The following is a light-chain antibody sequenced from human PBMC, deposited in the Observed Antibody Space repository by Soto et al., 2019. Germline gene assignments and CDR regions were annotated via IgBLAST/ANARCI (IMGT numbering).Light chain of an antibody. CDR1: QSVSSSY. Sequence: EIVLTQSPGTLSLSPGERATLSCRASQSVSSSYLAWYQQKPGQAPRLLIYGASSMSTGIPDRFSGSGSGTDLSLTISRLEPEDFAVYYCQQYGSARTFGQGTKVEIK. J-gene: IGKJ1*01. V-gene: IGKV3-20*01. CDR2: GAS. CDR3: QQYGSART.